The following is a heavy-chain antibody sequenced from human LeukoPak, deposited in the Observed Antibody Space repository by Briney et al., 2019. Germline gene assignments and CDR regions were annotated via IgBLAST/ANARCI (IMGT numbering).Heavy chain of an antibody. D-gene: IGHD3-10*01. J-gene: IGHJ4*02. V-gene: IGHV4-4*07. CDR3: AKESRLGGASGSHHFDY. Sequence: SETLSLTCTVSGAPVNFYYLSWIRHSAEKGLEWIGRIYTRGNTNYNPSLKSRVTLSVDTSRNQFSLMLSSVTAADTAVYYCAKESRLGGASGSHHFDYWGQGVMVTVSS. CDR2: IYTRGNT. CDR1: GAPVNFYY.